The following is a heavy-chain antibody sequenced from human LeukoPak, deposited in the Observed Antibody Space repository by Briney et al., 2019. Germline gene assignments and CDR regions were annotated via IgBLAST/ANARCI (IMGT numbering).Heavy chain of an antibody. CDR3: AKGRFGWHDPPAFDI. CDR2: ISWNSGSI. CDR1: GFTFDDYA. D-gene: IGHD3-10*01. Sequence: GGSLRLSCAASGFTFDDYAMHWVRQAPGKGLEWVSGISWNSGSIGYADSVKGRFTISRDNAKNSLYLQMNSLRAEDMALYYCAKGRFGWHDPPAFDIWGQGTMVTVSS. J-gene: IGHJ3*02. V-gene: IGHV3-9*03.